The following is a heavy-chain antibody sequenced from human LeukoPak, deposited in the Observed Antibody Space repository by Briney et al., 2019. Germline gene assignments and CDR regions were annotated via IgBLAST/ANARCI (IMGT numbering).Heavy chain of an antibody. CDR2: INPNSGCT. J-gene: IGHJ6*02. CDR1: GYTFTGYY. CDR3: ARSESGSGSYSYYGMDV. D-gene: IGHD3-10*01. V-gene: IGHV1-2*02. Sequence: ASGKVSCKASGYTFTGYYMHWVRQAPGQGLEWMGWINPNSGCTNSAQKFQGRVTMTRDTSISTAYMELSRLRSDDTAVYYCARSESGSGSYSYYGMDVWGQGTTVTVSS.